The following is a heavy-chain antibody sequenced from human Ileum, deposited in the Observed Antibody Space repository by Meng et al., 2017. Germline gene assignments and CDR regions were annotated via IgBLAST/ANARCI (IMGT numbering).Heavy chain of an antibody. V-gene: IGHV6-1*01. D-gene: IGHD3-16*01. CDR1: GDSVSSNSAA. J-gene: IGHJ4*02. CDR3: ARDGGAAPDYFDY. Sequence: QVQLQQSGPGLVMPSQTPSPSCAIPGDSVSSNSAAWNWIRQSPSRGLEWLGRTYYRSKWYNNYAVSVRSRISINPDTSKNQFSLQLNSVTPEDTAVYYCARDGGAAPDYFDYWGQGTLVTVSS. CDR2: TYYRSKWYN.